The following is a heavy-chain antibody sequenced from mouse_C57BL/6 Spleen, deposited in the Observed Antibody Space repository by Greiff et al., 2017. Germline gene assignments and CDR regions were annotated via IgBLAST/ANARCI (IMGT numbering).Heavy chain of an antibody. J-gene: IGHJ2*01. CDR3: TRGGLGRGYYFDY. CDR1: GYTFTSYW. D-gene: IGHD4-1*01. Sequence: VQLQQSGTVLARPGASVKMSCKTSGYTFTSYWMHWVKQRPGQGLEWIGAIYPGNSDTSYNQKFKGKAKLTAVTSASTASMELSSLTNEDSAVYYGTRGGLGRGYYFDYWGQGTTLSVAS. CDR2: IYPGNSDT. V-gene: IGHV1-5*01.